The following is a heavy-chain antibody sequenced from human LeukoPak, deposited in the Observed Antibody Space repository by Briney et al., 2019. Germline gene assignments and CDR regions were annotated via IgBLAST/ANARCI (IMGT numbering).Heavy chain of an antibody. V-gene: IGHV3-30*18. D-gene: IGHD6-19*01. CDR3: AKYSCIAVAGALRAFDI. CDR2: ISYEGGNK. CDR1: GFTFSRYG. Sequence: GGSLRLSCAASGFTFSRYGMHWVRQAPGKRLEWVADISYEGGNKYFADSVRGGFTISRDNSKNTLYMQMNSLRAEDTAVYYCAKYSCIAVAGALRAFDIWGQGTMVTVSS. J-gene: IGHJ3*02.